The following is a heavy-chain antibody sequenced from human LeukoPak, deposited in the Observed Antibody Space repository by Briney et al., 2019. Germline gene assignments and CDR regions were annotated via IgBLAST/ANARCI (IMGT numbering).Heavy chain of an antibody. CDR2: IRSKANSYAT. V-gene: IGHV3-73*01. Sequence: GGSLTLSCAASGFTFSGSAMHWVRQASGKGLEWVGRIRSKANSYATAYAASVKGRFTISRDDSKNTAYLQMNSLKTEDTAVYYCTRLSSGYYKEDYWGQGTLVTVSS. CDR1: GFTFSGSA. D-gene: IGHD3-22*01. CDR3: TRLSSGYYKEDY. J-gene: IGHJ4*02.